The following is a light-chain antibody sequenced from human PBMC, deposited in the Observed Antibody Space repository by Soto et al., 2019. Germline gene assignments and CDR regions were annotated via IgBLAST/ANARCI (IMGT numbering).Light chain of an antibody. CDR1: QGIGYT. CDR2: GAS. CDR3: QQYKSWPIT. Sequence: EVVMMQSPATLSVYPGEGATLSCRASQGIGYTLAWYQHKPGQAPRRVVYGASTWATGPPPRFTGSGCGKDFHLTISVLQSEDFAVYYCQQYKSWPITFGQGTRLEIK. V-gene: IGKV3D-15*02. J-gene: IGKJ5*01.